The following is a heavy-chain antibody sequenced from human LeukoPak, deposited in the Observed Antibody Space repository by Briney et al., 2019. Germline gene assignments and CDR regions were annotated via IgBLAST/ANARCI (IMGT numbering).Heavy chain of an antibody. V-gene: IGHV4-34*01. D-gene: IGHD3-9*01. CDR1: GGSFSGYY. CDR2: INHSGST. CDR3: SRGGLRYFDWLTRYAFDY. J-gene: IGHJ4*02. Sequence: SETLSLTCAVYGGSFSGYYWSWIRQPPGEGLEWIGEINHSGSTNYNPSLTSRVNISVDTSKNQFSLKLNSMTAAATAVYYCSRGGLRYFDWLTRYAFDYCGQGTLVTVSS.